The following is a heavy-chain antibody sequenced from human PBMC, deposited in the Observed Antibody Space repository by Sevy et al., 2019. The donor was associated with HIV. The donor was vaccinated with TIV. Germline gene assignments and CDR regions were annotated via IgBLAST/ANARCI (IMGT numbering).Heavy chain of an antibody. CDR1: GFTFSSYG. CDR3: ARDLITFGGSRYGMDV. J-gene: IGHJ6*02. D-gene: IGHD3-16*01. Sequence: GGSLRLSCAASGFTFSSYGMHWVRQAPGKGLEWVAVIWYDGSNKYYADSVKGRFTISRDNSKNTLYLQMNSLRAEDTAVYYCARDLITFGGSRYGMDVWGQGTTVTVSS. CDR2: IWYDGSNK. V-gene: IGHV3-33*01.